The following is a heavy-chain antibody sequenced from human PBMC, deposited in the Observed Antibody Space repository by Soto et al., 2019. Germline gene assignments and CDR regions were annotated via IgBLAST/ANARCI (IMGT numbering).Heavy chain of an antibody. CDR2: INAGKGNT. CDR1: GYTFTSYA. D-gene: IGHD3-16*01. Sequence: QVQLVQSGAEVKKPGASVKVSCKASGYTFTSYAMHWVRQAPGQRLEWMGWINAGKGNTKYSQKFQGRVTITRDTSAGTAYMELSSLRSEDTAVYYCARGYGGPIGWFDPWGQGTLVTVSS. J-gene: IGHJ5*02. CDR3: ARGYGGPIGWFDP. V-gene: IGHV1-3*01.